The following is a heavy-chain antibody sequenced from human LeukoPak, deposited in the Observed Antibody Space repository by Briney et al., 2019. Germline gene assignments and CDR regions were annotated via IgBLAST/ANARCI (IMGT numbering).Heavy chain of an antibody. Sequence: SETLSLTCTVSGGSISSYYWSWIRQPPGKGLEWIGYIYYSGSTNYNPSLKSRVTISVDTSKNQFSLKLSSVTAADTAVYYCAGVVSYGPTGYYYGMDVWGQGTTVTVSS. CDR2: IYYSGST. D-gene: IGHD5-18*01. J-gene: IGHJ6*02. CDR1: GGSISSYY. CDR3: AGVVSYGPTGYYYGMDV. V-gene: IGHV4-59*01.